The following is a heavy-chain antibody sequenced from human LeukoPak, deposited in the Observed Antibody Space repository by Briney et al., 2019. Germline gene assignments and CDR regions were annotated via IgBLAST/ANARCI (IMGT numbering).Heavy chain of an antibody. Sequence: GGSLRLSCAASGFTFSSYSMNWVRQAPGKGLEWVSSISSSSSYIYYADSVKGRFTISRDNSKNTLYLQMNSLRAEDTAVYYCAKGSGVLYWGQGTLVTVSS. CDR1: GFTFSSYS. D-gene: IGHD3-10*01. J-gene: IGHJ4*02. CDR3: AKGSGVLY. CDR2: ISSSSSYI. V-gene: IGHV3-21*04.